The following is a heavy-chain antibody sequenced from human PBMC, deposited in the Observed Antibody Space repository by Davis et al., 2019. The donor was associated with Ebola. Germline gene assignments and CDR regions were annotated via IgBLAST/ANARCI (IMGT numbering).Heavy chain of an antibody. J-gene: IGHJ4*02. Sequence: SETLSLTCTVSGDSILTYYWSWIRQPPGKGLEWIGYVYHTGSTNYKPSLKSRVTMSVDTSKNQFSLRLNSVTAAATAVYYCARGGIVGDALDYWGQGTLVTVSS. CDR2: VYHTGST. CDR1: GDSILTYY. CDR3: ARGGIVGDALDY. D-gene: IGHD1-26*01. V-gene: IGHV4-59*01.